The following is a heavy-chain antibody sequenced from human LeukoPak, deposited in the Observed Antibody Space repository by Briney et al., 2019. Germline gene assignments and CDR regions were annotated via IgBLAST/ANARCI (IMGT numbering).Heavy chain of an antibody. CDR1: GGSISSCTYY. D-gene: IGHD6-13*01. CDR2: IYYSGST. V-gene: IGHV4-39*02. CDR3: ARDYRYSSSWYDYYYYGMDV. J-gene: IGHJ6*02. Sequence: PSETLSLTCIVYGGSISSCTYYCAWIGNIYYSGSTNYMSPLRSRVTISGDTSKNQFSLQPSSMTAADTAVYYCARDYRYSSSWYDYYYYGMDVWGQGTTVTVSS.